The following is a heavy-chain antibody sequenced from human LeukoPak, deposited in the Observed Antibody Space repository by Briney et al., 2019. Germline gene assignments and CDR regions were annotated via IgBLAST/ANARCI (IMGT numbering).Heavy chain of an antibody. V-gene: IGHV3-66*02. Sequence: GGSLRLSCAASGFTVSSNYMSWVRQAPGKGLEWVSVIYSGGSTYYADSVKGQFTISRDNYKNTLYLQMNSLRAEDTAVYYCARAGKDTAMVKVGVYDYYYMDVWGKGTTVTVSS. D-gene: IGHD5-18*01. CDR3: ARAGKDTAMVKVGVYDYYYMDV. J-gene: IGHJ6*03. CDR1: GFTVSSNY. CDR2: IYSGGST.